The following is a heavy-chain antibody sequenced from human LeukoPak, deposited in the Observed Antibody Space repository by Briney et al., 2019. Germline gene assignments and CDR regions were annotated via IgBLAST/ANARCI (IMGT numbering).Heavy chain of an antibody. V-gene: IGHV1-2*02. CDR2: INPNSGGT. CDR3: ARDRLRTIAEGGSWYIDP. D-gene: IGHD6-13*01. CDR1: GYTFTGYY. Sequence: ASVKVSCKASGYTFTGYYMHWVRQAPGPGLEWMGWINPNSGGTNYAQKFQGRVTMTRDTSISTAYMELSRLRSDDTAVYYCARDRLRTIAEGGSWYIDPWGQGTLVTVSS. J-gene: IGHJ5*02.